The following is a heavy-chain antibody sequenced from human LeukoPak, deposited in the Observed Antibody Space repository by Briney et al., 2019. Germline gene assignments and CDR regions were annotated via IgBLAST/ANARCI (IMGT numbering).Heavy chain of an antibody. J-gene: IGHJ6*02. V-gene: IGHV3-64*01. CDR1: GFTFSSYA. D-gene: IGHD2-15*01. CDR2: IGSNGGST. Sequence: GGSLRLSCAASGFTFSSYAMYWVRQAPGKGLEYVSAIGSNGGSTYYTNPVKGRFTISRDNSKNTLYLQVGSLRAEDMAVYYCAREFLGYCSGGSCYGVKYYYYGMDVWGQGTTVTVSS. CDR3: AREFLGYCSGGSCYGVKYYYYGMDV.